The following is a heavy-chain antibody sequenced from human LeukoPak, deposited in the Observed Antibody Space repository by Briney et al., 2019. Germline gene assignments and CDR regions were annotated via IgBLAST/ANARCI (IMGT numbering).Heavy chain of an antibody. V-gene: IGHV1-69*13. Sequence: GASVKVSCKASVGTCSSYAISWVRQAPGQGLEWMGGIIPLFGTANYAQKFQGRVTITPDDPTSTAYLALSRLRSEDTAVYYCPRFQDGWFDPWGQGTLVTVSS. J-gene: IGHJ5*02. CDR2: IIPLFGTA. CDR1: VGTCSSYA. CDR3: PRFQDGWFDP.